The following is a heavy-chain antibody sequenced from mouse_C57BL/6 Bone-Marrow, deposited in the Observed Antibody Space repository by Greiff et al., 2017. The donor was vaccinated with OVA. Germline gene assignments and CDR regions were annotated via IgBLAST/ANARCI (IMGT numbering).Heavy chain of an antibody. Sequence: VQLQQSGAELVRPGTSVKVSCKASGYVFTNYLIEWVKQRPGQGLEWIGVINPGSGGTNYNEKFKGKATLTADKSSSTAYMQLSSLTSEDSAVYFCALIYYGYDGVFDYWGQGTTLTVSS. V-gene: IGHV1-54*01. D-gene: IGHD2-2*01. CDR1: GYVFTNYL. J-gene: IGHJ2*01. CDR2: INPGSGGT. CDR3: ALIYYGYDGVFDY.